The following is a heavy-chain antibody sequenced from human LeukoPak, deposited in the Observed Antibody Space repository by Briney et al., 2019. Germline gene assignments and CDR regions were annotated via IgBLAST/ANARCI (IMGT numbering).Heavy chain of an antibody. Sequence: ASVKVSCKASGYTFTSYDINWVRQAPGQGLEGMGGIIPMFGTANYAEKFQGRVTITADESSSTVYMELSSLISEDTAVYYCAKSSAGSTTIFRVVHYYYYYVDVWGTGTTVTVSS. V-gene: IGHV1-69*13. J-gene: IGHJ6*03. CDR1: GYTFTSYD. CDR2: IIPMFGTA. D-gene: IGHD3-3*01. CDR3: AKSSAGSTTIFRVVHYYYYYVDV.